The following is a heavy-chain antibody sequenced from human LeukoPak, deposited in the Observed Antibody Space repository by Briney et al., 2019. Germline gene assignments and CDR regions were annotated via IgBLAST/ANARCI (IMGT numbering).Heavy chain of an antibody. CDR2: IIPIFGIA. CDR1: GGTFSSYA. D-gene: IGHD3-10*01. Sequence: SVKVSCKASGGTFSSYAISWVRQAPGQGLEWMGRIIPIFGIANYAQKFQGRVTITADKSTSTAYMELSSLRSEDTAVYYCAREKGVGPPDYWGQGILVTVSS. J-gene: IGHJ4*02. V-gene: IGHV1-69*04. CDR3: AREKGVGPPDY.